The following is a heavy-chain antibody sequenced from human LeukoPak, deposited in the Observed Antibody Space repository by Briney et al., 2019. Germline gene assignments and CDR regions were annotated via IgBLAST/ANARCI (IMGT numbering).Heavy chain of an antibody. J-gene: IGHJ6*02. CDR3: AEVLGYSYGFYYYGMDV. V-gene: IGHV3-23*01. Sequence: GGSLRLSCAASGFTFSSYAMSWVRQAPGKGLEWVSAISGSGGSTYYADSVKGRFTISRDNSKNTLYLQMNSLRAEDTAVYYCAEVLGYSYGFYYYGMDVWGQGTTVTVSS. D-gene: IGHD5-18*01. CDR1: GFTFSSYA. CDR2: ISGSGGST.